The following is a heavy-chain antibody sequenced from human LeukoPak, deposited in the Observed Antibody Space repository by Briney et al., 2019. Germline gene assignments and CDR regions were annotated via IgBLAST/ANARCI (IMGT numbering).Heavy chain of an antibody. D-gene: IGHD1-7*01. Sequence: GGSLRLSCAASGFTFDDYAMHWVRQAPGKGLEWVSGISWNSGSIGYADSVKGRFTISRDNAKNSLYLQMNSLRAEDTAIYFCAREDDWNYEDYWGQGTLVTVSS. CDR1: GFTFDDYA. CDR2: ISWNSGSI. CDR3: AREDDWNYEDY. J-gene: IGHJ4*02. V-gene: IGHV3-9*01.